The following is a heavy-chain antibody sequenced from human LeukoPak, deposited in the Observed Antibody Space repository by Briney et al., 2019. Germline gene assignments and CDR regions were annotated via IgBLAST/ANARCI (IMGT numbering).Heavy chain of an antibody. V-gene: IGHV4-34*01. J-gene: IGHJ5*02. CDR2: IYHSGST. CDR1: GGSFSGYY. Sequence: SETLSLTRAVYGGSFSGYYWSWIRQPPGKGLEWIGEIYHSGSTNYNPSLKSRVTISVDKSKNQFSLKLSSVTAADTAVYYCARATRGPFDPWGQGTLVTVSS. D-gene: IGHD3-10*01. CDR3: ARATRGPFDP.